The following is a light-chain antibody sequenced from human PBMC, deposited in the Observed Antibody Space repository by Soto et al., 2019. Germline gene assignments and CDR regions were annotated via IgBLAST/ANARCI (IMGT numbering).Light chain of an antibody. CDR2: DAS. V-gene: IGKV3-15*01. CDR3: QQFHYRPLS. CDR1: QSISSN. Sequence: IMMTLSPVTLCVSQGERAALSCRASQSISSNLAWYQQKPGQAPRLLIDDASTRAAGIPARFNGGGSGTEFTLTISSLQSEDFALYYCQQFHYRPLSFGGGTKVDIK. J-gene: IGKJ4*01.